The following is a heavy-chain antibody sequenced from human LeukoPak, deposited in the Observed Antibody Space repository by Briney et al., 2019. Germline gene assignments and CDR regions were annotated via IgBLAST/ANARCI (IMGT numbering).Heavy chain of an antibody. CDR2: IYYSGNT. CDR3: ARVGSGNFDL. D-gene: IGHD3-10*01. CDR1: GGSISTYY. V-gene: IGHV4-59*01. J-gene: IGHJ4*02. Sequence: AETLSLTCTASGGSISTYYWSWVRQPPGKGLEWIGYIYYSGNTNYNPSLKSRVTISIDTSKNQFSLKLRSVTAADTAVYYCARVGSGNFDLWGQGTLVTVSS.